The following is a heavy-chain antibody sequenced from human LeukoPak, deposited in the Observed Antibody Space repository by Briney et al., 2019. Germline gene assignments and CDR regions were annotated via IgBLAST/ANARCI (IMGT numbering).Heavy chain of an antibody. J-gene: IGHJ4*02. CDR1: GFTFSSYS. CDR3: ASFFCCSSTSCPDDY. D-gene: IGHD2-2*01. CDR2: ISSSSSYI. Sequence: GGSLRLSCAASGFTFSSYSMNWVRQAPGKGLEWVSSISSSSSYIYYADSVKGRFTISRDNAKNSLYLQMNSLRAEDTAVYYCASFFCCSSTSCPDDYWGQGTLVTVSS. V-gene: IGHV3-21*06.